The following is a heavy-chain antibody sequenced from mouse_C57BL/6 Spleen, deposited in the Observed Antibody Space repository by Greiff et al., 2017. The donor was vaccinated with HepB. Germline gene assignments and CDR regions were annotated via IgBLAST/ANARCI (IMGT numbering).Heavy chain of an antibody. CDR2: IRNKANGYTT. D-gene: IGHD2-3*01. Sequence: EVKLMESGGGLVQPGGSLSLSCAASGFTFTDYYMSWVRQPPGKALEWLGFIRNKANGYTTESSASVKGRFTISRDNSQSILYLQMNALRAEDSATYYCARSPLYDGYYVGAYWGQGTLVTVSA. V-gene: IGHV7-3*01. CDR1: GFTFTDYY. J-gene: IGHJ3*01. CDR3: ARSPLYDGYYVGAY.